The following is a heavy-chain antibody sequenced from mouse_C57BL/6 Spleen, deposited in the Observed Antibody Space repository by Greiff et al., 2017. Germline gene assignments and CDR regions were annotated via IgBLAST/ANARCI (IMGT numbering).Heavy chain of an antibody. CDR1: GFTFSDYG. Sequence: EVKVEESGGGLVKPGGSLKLSCAASGFTFSDYGMHWVRQAPEKGLEWVAYISSGSSTIYYADTVKGRFTISRDNAKNTLFLQMTSLRSEDTAMYYCASRGAIIPFDYWGQGTTLTVSS. J-gene: IGHJ2*01. CDR2: ISSGSSTI. V-gene: IGHV5-17*01. CDR3: ASRGAIIPFDY. D-gene: IGHD1-1*01.